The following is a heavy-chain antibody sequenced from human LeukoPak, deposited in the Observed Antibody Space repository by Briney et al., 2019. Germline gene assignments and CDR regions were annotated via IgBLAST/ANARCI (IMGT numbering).Heavy chain of an antibody. CDR1: GFSFSSDA. Sequence: GGSLRLSCAASGFSFSSDAMHWVRQAPGKGLERVAVISYDGSNKYYADSVKGRFTISRDNSKNTLYLQMNSLRAEDTAVYYCARAGVLLWFAHDYWGQGTLVTVSS. CDR3: ARAGVLLWFAHDY. J-gene: IGHJ4*02. D-gene: IGHD3-10*01. CDR2: ISYDGSNK. V-gene: IGHV3-30-3*01.